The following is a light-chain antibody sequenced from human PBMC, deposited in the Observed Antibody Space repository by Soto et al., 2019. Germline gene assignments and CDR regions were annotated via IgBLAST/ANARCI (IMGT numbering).Light chain of an antibody. CDR1: QSVSSN. CDR2: GAS. Sequence: EIVMTQSPATLSVSPGXRATLSCRASQSVSSNLAWYQQKPGQAPRLLIYGASTRATGIPARFSGSGSGTEFTLTISSLQSEDFAVYYCQQYNNWRTFGQGTRWIS. V-gene: IGKV3-15*01. J-gene: IGKJ1*01. CDR3: QQYNNWRT.